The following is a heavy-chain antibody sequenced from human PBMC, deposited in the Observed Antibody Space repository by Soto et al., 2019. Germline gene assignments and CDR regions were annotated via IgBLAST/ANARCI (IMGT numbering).Heavy chain of an antibody. V-gene: IGHV4-39*01. CDR2: IYYSGRT. Sequence: LSLTCIVSGESISSSSYYWGWTRQPPGKGLEWIGSIYYSGRTYYNPSFKSRVTISIDTSKNQFSLKLSSVTATDTAVYYCARQRTTVVTQAYFDHWGQGALVTVSS. D-gene: IGHD2-21*02. J-gene: IGHJ4*02. CDR1: GESISSSSYY. CDR3: ARQRTTVVTQAYFDH.